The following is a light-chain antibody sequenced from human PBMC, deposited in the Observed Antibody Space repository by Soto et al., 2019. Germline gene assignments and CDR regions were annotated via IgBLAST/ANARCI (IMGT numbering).Light chain of an antibody. CDR2: KAS. CDR3: QQYNSYPWT. V-gene: IGKV1-5*03. J-gene: IGKJ1*01. CDR1: QTISSW. Sequence: DIQMTQSPSTLSASVGDRVTITCRASQTISSWLAWYQQKPGKAPKLLIYKASGLESGVPSRFSGSGSGTEFTLPISSLQPDDFATYYCQQYNSYPWTFGQGTKVEIK.